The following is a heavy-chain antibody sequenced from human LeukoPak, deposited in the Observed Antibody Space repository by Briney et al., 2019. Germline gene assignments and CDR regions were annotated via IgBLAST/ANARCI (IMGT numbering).Heavy chain of an antibody. Sequence: LRLRCAVSGFPLRSYWVHGVLQTPGKGLVWVSRINCDGSSKSYADSVKGRFTISRDNAKNTLYLQMNSLRAEDTAVYYCARDDRYFLFGDSSGYYWGIDYWGQGTLVTVSS. D-gene: IGHD3-22*01. CDR1: GFPLRSYW. CDR2: INCDGSSK. CDR3: ARDDRYFLFGDSSGYYWGIDY. V-gene: IGHV3-74*01. J-gene: IGHJ4*02.